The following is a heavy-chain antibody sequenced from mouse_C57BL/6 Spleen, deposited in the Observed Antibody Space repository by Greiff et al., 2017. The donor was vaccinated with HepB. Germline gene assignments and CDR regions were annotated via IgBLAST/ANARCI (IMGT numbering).Heavy chain of an antibody. V-gene: IGHV1-53*01. CDR1: GYTFTSYW. CDR2: INPSNGGT. D-gene: IGHD3-1*01. Sequence: VQLQQSGTELVKPGASVTLSCKASGYTFTSYWMHWVKQRPGQGLEWIGNINPSNGGTNYNEKFKSKATLTVDKSSSTAYMQLSSLTSEDSAVYYCARYGGLREGYYAMDYWGQGTSVTVSS. J-gene: IGHJ4*01. CDR3: ARYGGLREGYYAMDY.